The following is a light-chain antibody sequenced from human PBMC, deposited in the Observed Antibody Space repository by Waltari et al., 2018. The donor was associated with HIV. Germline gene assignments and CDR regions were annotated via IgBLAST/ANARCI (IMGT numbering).Light chain of an antibody. CDR2: AAS. J-gene: IGKJ1*01. V-gene: IGKV1-39*01. CDR1: QSFNNY. Sequence: DIQMTQSPSSLSASVGHRVTITCRASQSFNNYLNWYQQKPGTAPRLLFYAASSLQTGVPSSFSGSGSGTDFTLTISSLQPEYFATYYCQQSYITPPTFGQGTKVEIK. CDR3: QQSYITPPT.